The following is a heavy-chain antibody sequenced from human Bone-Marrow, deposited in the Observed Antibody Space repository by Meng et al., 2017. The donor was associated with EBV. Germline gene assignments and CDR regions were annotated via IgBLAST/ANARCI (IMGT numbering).Heavy chain of an antibody. CDR3: ARGAADFDY. CDR1: CGSISSGGYY. J-gene: IGHJ4*02. D-gene: IGHD6-13*01. Sequence: LQVRRPGLVKHSHTLSLCCAVSCGSISSGGYYLSWIRQPPGKGLEWIGYIYYSGSTYYNPSLKSRVTISVDTSKNQFSLKLSSVTAADTVVYYCARGAADFDYWGQGTLVTVSS. CDR2: IYYSGST. V-gene: IGHV4-30-4*01.